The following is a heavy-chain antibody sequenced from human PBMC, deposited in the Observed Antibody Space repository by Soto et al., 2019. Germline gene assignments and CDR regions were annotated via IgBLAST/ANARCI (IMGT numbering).Heavy chain of an antibody. V-gene: IGHV1-69*04. CDR3: AREPHIAAAGDDPDAFDI. CDR2: IIPILGIA. CDR1: GGTFSSYT. J-gene: IGHJ3*02. D-gene: IGHD6-13*01. Sequence: ASVKVSCKASGGTFSSYTISWVRQAPGQGLEWMGRIIPILGIANYAQKFQGRVTITADKSTSTAYMELSSLRSEDTAVYYCAREPHIAAAGDDPDAFDIWGQGTMVTVS.